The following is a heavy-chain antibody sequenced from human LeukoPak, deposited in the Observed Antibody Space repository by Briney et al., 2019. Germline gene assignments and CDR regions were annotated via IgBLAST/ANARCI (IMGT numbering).Heavy chain of an antibody. V-gene: IGHV3-23*01. D-gene: IGHD1-7*01. CDR1: GFTFSSYA. Sequence: PGGSLRLSCAASGFTFSSYAMSWVRQAPGKGLEWVSAISCSGGSTYYADSVKGRFTISRDNSKNTLYLQMNSLRAEDTALYHCAREYWNYRYYYYYMDVWGKGTTVTVSS. CDR3: AREYWNYRYYYYYMDV. J-gene: IGHJ6*03. CDR2: ISCSGGST.